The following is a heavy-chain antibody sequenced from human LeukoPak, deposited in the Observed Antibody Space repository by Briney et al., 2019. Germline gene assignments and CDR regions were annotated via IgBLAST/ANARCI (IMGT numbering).Heavy chain of an antibody. CDR2: IYSGGST. D-gene: IGHD6-6*01. CDR1: GFTVSSNY. CDR3: AKDFSGYSSSAGEVFDY. Sequence: GGSLRLSCAASGFTVSSNYMSWVRQAPGKGLEWVSVIYSGGSTYYADSVKGRFTISRDNSKNTLYLQMNSLRAEDTAVYYCAKDFSGYSSSAGEVFDYWGQGTLVTVSS. J-gene: IGHJ4*02. V-gene: IGHV3-53*01.